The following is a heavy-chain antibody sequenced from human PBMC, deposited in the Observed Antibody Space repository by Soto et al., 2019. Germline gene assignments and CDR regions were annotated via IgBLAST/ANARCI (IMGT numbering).Heavy chain of an antibody. CDR2: ISYDGINK. CDR3: ARFYYDSSGYLPSPYYYYYGMDV. V-gene: IGHV3-30*03. J-gene: IGHJ6*02. Sequence: GGSLRLSCAASGFTFSSYGMHWVRQAPGKGLEWVAVISYDGINKYYADSVKGRFTISRDNAKNSLYLQMNSLRAEDTAVYYCARFYYDSSGYLPSPYYYYYGMDVWGQGTTVTVSS. CDR1: GFTFSSYG. D-gene: IGHD3-22*01.